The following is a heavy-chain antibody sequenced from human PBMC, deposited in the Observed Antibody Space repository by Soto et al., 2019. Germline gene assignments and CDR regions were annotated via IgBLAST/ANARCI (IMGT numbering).Heavy chain of an antibody. CDR2: INHSGST. J-gene: IGHJ6*02. D-gene: IGHD3-22*01. Sequence: SETLSLTCAVYGGCFSGYYWGWIRQPPGKGLEWIGEINHSGSTNYNPSLKSRVTISVDTSKNQFSLKLSSVTAADTAVYYCARRHPKRITMIVVVIKALPYGMDVWGQGTTVTVSS. V-gene: IGHV4-34*01. CDR3: ARRHPKRITMIVVVIKALPYGMDV. CDR1: GGCFSGYY.